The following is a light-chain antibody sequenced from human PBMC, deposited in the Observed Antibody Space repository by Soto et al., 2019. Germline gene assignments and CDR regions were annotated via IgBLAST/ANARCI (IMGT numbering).Light chain of an antibody. CDR3: ATWDDSLNGL. V-gene: IGLV1-44*01. Sequence: QSVLTQPPSASGTPGQRVTISCSGSSSNFGSNTVNWYQQLPGTAPKLLIYSNNQRPSGVPDRFSGSKSGTSASLAISGLQSEDEDDYYCATWDDSLNGLFGTGTKVT. CDR1: SSNFGSNT. CDR2: SNN. J-gene: IGLJ1*01.